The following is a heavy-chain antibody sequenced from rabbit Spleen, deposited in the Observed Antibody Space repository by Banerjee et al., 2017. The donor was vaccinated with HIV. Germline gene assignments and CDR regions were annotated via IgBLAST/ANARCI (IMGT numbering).Heavy chain of an antibody. J-gene: IGHJ4*01. D-gene: IGHD6-1*01. Sequence: QEQLEESGGDLVKPEGSLTLTCTASGFSFSGSYWICWVRQAPGKGLEWIACIYGGGSSGSTYYASWAKGRFTISKTASTTVTLQMTSLSAADSATYFCARASNNYGEFDLWGPGTLVTVS. CDR2: IYGGGSSGST. CDR3: ARASNNYGEFDL. CDR1: GFSFSGSYW. V-gene: IGHV1S45*01.